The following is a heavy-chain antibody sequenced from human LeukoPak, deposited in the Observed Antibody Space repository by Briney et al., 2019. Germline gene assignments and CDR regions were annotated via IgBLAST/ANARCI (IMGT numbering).Heavy chain of an antibody. CDR1: GFTFSSYA. J-gene: IGHJ4*02. Sequence: GGSLRLSCAASGFTFSSYAMSWVRQAPGKGLQWVSGISGSGGSTYYADSVKGRFTISRDKSKDTLYLQMNSPRAEDTAVYYCAKYGIGAVAGFDYWGQGTLVTVSS. D-gene: IGHD6-19*01. V-gene: IGHV3-23*01. CDR2: ISGSGGST. CDR3: AKYGIGAVAGFDY.